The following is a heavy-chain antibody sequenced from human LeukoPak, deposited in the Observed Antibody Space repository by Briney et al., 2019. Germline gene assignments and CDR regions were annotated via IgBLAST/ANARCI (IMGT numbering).Heavy chain of an antibody. J-gene: IGHJ5*02. V-gene: IGHV3-23*01. CDR2: ISGSGGST. CDR3: AKASPHYYGSGSYYLNPFDP. D-gene: IGHD3-10*01. CDR1: GFTFSSYG. Sequence: GGTLRLSCAASGFTFSSYGMSWVRQAPGKGLEWVSAISGSGGSTYYADSVKGRFTISRDNSKNTLYLQMNSLRAEDTAVYYCAKASPHYYGSGSYYLNPFDPWGQGTLVTVSS.